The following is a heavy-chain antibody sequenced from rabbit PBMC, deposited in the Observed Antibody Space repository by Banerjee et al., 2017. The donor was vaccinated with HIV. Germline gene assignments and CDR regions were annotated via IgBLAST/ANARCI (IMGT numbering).Heavy chain of an antibody. J-gene: IGHJ6*01. CDR3: ARHAPYAGGSGGGMDL. D-gene: IGHD8-1*01. CDR1: GFSFSSSYY. CDR2: IYNGDGST. V-gene: IGHV1S43*01. Sequence: QSLEESGGDLVKPGASLTLTCTASGFSFSSSYYMCWVRQAPGKGLELIACIYNGDGSTWYASWVNGRFTISRSTSLNTVDLKMTSLTAADTATYFCARHAPYAGGSGGGMDLWGQGTLVTVS.